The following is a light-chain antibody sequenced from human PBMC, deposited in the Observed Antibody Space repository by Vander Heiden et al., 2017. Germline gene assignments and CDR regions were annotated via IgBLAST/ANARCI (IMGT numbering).Light chain of an antibody. CDR2: STN. J-gene: IGLJ1*01. CDR1: SASVSTSYH. Sequence: QTVVTQKPSFSVSPGGTVTLTCGLSSASVSTSYHPSWYQQTPGQAPRTLIYSTNIRSSGVPDRFSGSILGNKAALTITGAQADDESDYYCLLYMSGGISVFGTGTKVTVL. V-gene: IGLV8-61*01. CDR3: LLYMSGGISV.